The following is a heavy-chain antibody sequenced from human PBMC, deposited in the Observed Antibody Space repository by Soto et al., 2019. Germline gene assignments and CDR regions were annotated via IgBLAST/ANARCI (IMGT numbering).Heavy chain of an antibody. CDR1: GGSIRSGSYY. D-gene: IGHD3-10*02. J-gene: IGHJ4*02. CDR3: AKETVFTAVEDN. Sequence: PSETLSLTCTVSGGSIRSGSYYWGWIRQPPGKELEWIGTIYYSGSTFYNPSLKSRVTISVDTSKNQFSLKLSSVTAADTAIYYCAKETVFTAVEDNWGQGTLVTVSS. CDR2: IYYSGST. V-gene: IGHV4-39*02.